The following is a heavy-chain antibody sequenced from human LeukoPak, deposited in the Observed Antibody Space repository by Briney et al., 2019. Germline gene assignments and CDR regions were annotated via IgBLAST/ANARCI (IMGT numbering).Heavy chain of an antibody. J-gene: IGHJ4*02. CDR3: AKELDTMFFDY. Sequence: PGGSLRPSCATSGFTFDRYTKHWARQAPGKGLEWVSLAGWVGGTTYYSDSVRGRFTISRDSGKNSVYLQMNSLTTDDTAFYFCAKELDTMFFDYWGQGALVTVSS. D-gene: IGHD3-10*02. V-gene: IGHV3-43*01. CDR1: GFTFDRYT. CDR2: AGWVGGTT.